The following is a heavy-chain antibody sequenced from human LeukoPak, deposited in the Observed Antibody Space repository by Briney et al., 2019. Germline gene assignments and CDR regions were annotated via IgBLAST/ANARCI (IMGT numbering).Heavy chain of an antibody. CDR3: ARDETAGDSWPAGGAFDI. D-gene: IGHD3-22*01. CDR2: IIPIFGTA. CDR1: GGTFSSYA. Sequence: SVKVSCKASGGTFSSYAISWVRQAPGQGLEWMGGIIPIFGTANYAQKFQGRVTITADKSTSTAYMELSSLRSEDTAVYYCARDETAGDSWPAGGAFDIWGQGTMVTVSS. V-gene: IGHV1-69*06. J-gene: IGHJ3*02.